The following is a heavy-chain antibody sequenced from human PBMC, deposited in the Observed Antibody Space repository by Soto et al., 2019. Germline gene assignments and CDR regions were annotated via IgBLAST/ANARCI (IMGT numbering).Heavy chain of an antibody. J-gene: IGHJ4*02. CDR3: ARGEGEYQSDFDY. D-gene: IGHD4-17*01. V-gene: IGHV4-34*01. CDR2: INHSGST. CDR1: GGAFSGYY. Sequence: QVQLQQWGAGLLKPSETLSLTCAVYGGAFSGYYWSWIRQPPGKGLEWIGEINHSGSTNYNPSLKSRVTISVDTSKNQCCLKLSSVTAADTAVYYCARGEGEYQSDFDYWGQGTLVTVSS.